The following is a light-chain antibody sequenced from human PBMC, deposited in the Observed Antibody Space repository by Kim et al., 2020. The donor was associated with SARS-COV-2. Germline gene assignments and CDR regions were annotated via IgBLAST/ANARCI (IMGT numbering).Light chain of an antibody. Sequence: APGKTGRITCGGNNIGSKRVHWYQQKPGQAPVLVIYYDSDRPSGIPERFSGSNSGNTATLTISRVEAGDEADYYCQVWDSSSDHVVFGGGTKLTVL. J-gene: IGLJ2*01. CDR1: NIGSKR. CDR3: QVWDSSSDHVV. V-gene: IGLV3-21*04. CDR2: YDS.